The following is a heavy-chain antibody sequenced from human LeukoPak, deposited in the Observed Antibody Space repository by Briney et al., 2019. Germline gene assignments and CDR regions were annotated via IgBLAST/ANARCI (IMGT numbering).Heavy chain of an antibody. CDR3: TRNPEMQYWFDP. J-gene: IGHJ5*02. D-gene: IGHD2/OR15-2a*01. Sequence: GSLRLSXXXSGFTFXAHSMHWVRQAPGKGREWVAFTSYDGSKKYYGDSVKGRFTSSRDNSKKKVYLQMSTLRAEDTAVYYCTRNPEMQYWFDPWGQGTLVTVSS. CDR1: GFTFXAHS. V-gene: IGHV3-30-3*01. CDR2: TSYDGSKK.